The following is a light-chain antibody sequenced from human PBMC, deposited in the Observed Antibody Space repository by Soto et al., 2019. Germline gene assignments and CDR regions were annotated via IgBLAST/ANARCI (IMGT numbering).Light chain of an antibody. CDR1: QSVSSY. CDR3: QQRSNWPVT. V-gene: IGKV3-11*01. CDR2: DAS. J-gene: IGKJ3*01. Sequence: EILLTQSPATLSLSPGERATLSCRASQSVSSYLAWYQQKPGQPPRLLIYDASNRDTGIPARFSGSGSGTDFTLTISRLEPEDFAVYYCQQRSNWPVTFGPGTKVDIK.